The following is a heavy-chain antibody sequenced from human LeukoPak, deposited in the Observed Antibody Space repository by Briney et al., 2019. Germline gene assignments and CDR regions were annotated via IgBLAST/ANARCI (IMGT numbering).Heavy chain of an antibody. CDR2: INPNSGGT. V-gene: IGHV1-2*02. CDR3: ARYLGAGTYNWFDP. Sequence: APVKVSCKASGYTSTGYYMHWVRQVPGQGLEWMGWINPNSGGTNYAQKFQGRVTMTRDTSISTAYMELSRLRSDDTAVYYCARYLGAGTYNWFDPWGQGTLVTVSS. J-gene: IGHJ5*02. CDR1: GYTSTGYY. D-gene: IGHD1-26*01.